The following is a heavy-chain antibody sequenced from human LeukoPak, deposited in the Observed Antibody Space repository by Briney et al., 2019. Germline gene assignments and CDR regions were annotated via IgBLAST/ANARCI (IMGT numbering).Heavy chain of an antibody. Sequence: GASVKVSCKASGCTFTGYYMHWVRQAPGQGLEWMGWINPNSGGTNYAQKFQGRVTMTRDTSISTAYMELSRLRSDDTAVYYCAAILSPYYYDSSGYQNLFDYWGQGTLVTVSS. V-gene: IGHV1-2*02. J-gene: IGHJ4*02. D-gene: IGHD3-22*01. CDR1: GCTFTGYY. CDR2: INPNSGGT. CDR3: AAILSPYYYDSSGYQNLFDY.